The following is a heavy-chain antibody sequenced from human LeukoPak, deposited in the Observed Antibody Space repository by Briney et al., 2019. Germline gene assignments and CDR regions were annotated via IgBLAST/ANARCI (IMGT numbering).Heavy chain of an antibody. J-gene: IGHJ4*02. V-gene: IGHV4-4*02. Sequence: SETLSLTCGVSGGSITNTNYWTWVRQPPGKGLEWIGEVNLQGSTNYNPSLMGRVAISVDTSENHISLQLTSVTAADTAVYFCARVGGWEPKLHGVTFDYLGQGTLVTVSS. CDR1: GGSITNTNY. CDR3: ARVGGWEPKLHGVTFDY. D-gene: IGHD1-26*01. CDR2: VNLQGST.